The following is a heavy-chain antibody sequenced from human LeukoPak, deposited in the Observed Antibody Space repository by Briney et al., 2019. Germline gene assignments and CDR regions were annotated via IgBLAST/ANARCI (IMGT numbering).Heavy chain of an antibody. J-gene: IGHJ3*02. CDR1: SGSISGYY. CDR3: ARGKTYYDISKDAFDI. D-gene: IGHD3-22*01. CDR2: IYYSGST. V-gene: IGHV4-59*01. Sequence: SQTLSLTRTVASGSISGYYWSWIRQPPGKRLEWIGYIYYSGSTNYNPSLKSRVTISVDTSKNQFSLKLSSVTAADTAVYYCARGKTYYDISKDAFDIWGQGTMVTVSS.